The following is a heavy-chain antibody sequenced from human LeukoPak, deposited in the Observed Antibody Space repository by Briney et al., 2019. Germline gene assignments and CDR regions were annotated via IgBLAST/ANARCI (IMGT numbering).Heavy chain of an antibody. CDR2: IGTAGDT. D-gene: IGHD3-22*01. J-gene: IGHJ3*02. CDR3: ARLGVYYYDSSGFYAFDI. Sequence: GGSLRLSCAASGFTFSSYDMHWVRQATGKGLEWVSAIGTAGDTYYPGSVKGRFTISRENAKNSLYLQMNSLRAEDTAVYYCARLGVYYYDSSGFYAFDIWGQGTMVTVSS. CDR1: GFTFSSYD. V-gene: IGHV3-13*01.